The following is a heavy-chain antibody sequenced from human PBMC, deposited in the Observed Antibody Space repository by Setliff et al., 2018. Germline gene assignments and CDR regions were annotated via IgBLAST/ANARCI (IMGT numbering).Heavy chain of an antibody. CDR2: IFLTGST. CDR1: GESIDSVATGNHY. J-gene: IGHJ4*02. V-gene: IGHV4-61*10. CDR3: ARGGTYRYFDY. Sequence: KPSETLSLTCIVSGESIDSVATGNHYWNWIRQPVGKGLEWIGHIFLTGSTNYNPSLKSRVTISLDTSKNQFSLKLSSVTAADTAVYYCARGGTYRYFDYWGQGTLVTVSS.